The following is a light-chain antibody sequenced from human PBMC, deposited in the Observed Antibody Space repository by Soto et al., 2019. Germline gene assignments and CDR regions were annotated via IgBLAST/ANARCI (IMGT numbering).Light chain of an antibody. Sequence: DIQMTQSPSSLSASLGARVTITCRASQSISSWLAWYQQMPGKAPKLLIYDASSLHSGVPSRFSGSGSGTDFTLTISSLQPEDFATYYCQQANSFPLTFGGGTKVDIK. V-gene: IGKV1-12*01. CDR2: DAS. J-gene: IGKJ4*01. CDR3: QQANSFPLT. CDR1: QSISSW.